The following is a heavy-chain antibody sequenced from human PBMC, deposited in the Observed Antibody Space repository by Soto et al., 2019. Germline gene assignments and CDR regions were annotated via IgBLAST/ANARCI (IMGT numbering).Heavy chain of an antibody. CDR3: AYSTGWYRHDV. D-gene: IGHD6-19*01. CDR2: IFHSGDT. V-gene: IGHV4-4*02. CDR1: GDSISNSRW. Sequence: QVQLQESGPGLVKPSGTLSLTCAVSGDSISNSRWWTWVRQPPGKGLEWIGDIFHSGDTNYNPSLNSRVFISVDTSQNQFSLKVSSVTAADTAVYYCAYSTGWYRHDVWGQGTVVTVSS. J-gene: IGHJ3*01.